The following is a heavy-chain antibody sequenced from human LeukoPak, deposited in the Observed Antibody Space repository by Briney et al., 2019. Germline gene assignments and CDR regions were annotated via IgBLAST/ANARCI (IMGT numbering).Heavy chain of an antibody. CDR2: TYHSGST. CDR3: ARGTLGYCSSTSCYSEELFYFDY. J-gene: IGHJ4*02. Sequence: SQTLSLTCTVSGGSISSGGYYWSWIRQPPGKGLEWIGYTYHSGSTYYNPSLKSRVTISVDRSKNQFSLKLSSVTAADTAVYYCARGTLGYCSSTSCYSEELFYFDYWGQGTLVTVSS. D-gene: IGHD2-2*02. CDR1: GGSISSGGYY. V-gene: IGHV4-30-2*01.